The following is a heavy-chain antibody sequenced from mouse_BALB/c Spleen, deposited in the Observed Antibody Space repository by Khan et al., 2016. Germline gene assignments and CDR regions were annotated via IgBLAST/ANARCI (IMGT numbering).Heavy chain of an antibody. CDR2: IEPQNDNT. J-gene: IGHJ2*01. D-gene: IGHD1-1*01. CDR3: ASINYLDY. V-gene: IGHV14-3*02. CDR1: GFRIQDTY. Sequence: VQLQQSGAELVKPGASVKLSCTASGFRIQDTYIHWVRQRPEQGLEWIGRIEPQNDNTNYDPKFQGKATITADTSSNKAYLQISSLTYEDTAVYDCASINYLDYWGQGTTLTVAS.